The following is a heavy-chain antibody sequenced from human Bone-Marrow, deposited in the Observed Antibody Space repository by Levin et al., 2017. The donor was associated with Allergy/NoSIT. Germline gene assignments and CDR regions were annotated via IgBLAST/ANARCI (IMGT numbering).Heavy chain of an antibody. D-gene: IGHD2-2*01. Sequence: GESLKISCAASGFSISDYWMHWVRQAPGKGLVWVSRIKSDGSITTYADSVKGRFTISRDKAKNTLYLQMNSLRAEDTAVYYCARKTVVVPAADPFDPWGQGTLVTVSS. CDR1: GFSISDYW. CDR2: IKSDGSIT. CDR3: ARKTVVVPAADPFDP. J-gene: IGHJ5*02. V-gene: IGHV3-74*01.